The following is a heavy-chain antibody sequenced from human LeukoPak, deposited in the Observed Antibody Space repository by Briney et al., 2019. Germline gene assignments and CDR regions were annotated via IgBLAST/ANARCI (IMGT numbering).Heavy chain of an antibody. CDR2: ISSGGSYI. CDR1: GFTFSNYN. CDR3: ARRADMDAFDI. V-gene: IGHV3-21*01. Sequence: PGGSLRLSCAASGFTFSNYNMNWVRQAPGKGLEWVSSISSGGSYIYYADSVKGRFTISRDNAKNSLYLQMNSLRAEDTAVYYFARRADMDAFDIWGQGTMVTVSS. J-gene: IGHJ3*02.